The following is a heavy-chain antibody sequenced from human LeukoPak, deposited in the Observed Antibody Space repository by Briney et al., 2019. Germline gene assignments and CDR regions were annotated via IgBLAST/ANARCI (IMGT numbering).Heavy chain of an antibody. J-gene: IGHJ4*02. D-gene: IGHD3-22*01. CDR2: INHSGST. CDR3: VKYDSSGYYRY. CDR1: GGSFSGYY. Sequence: SETLSLTCAVYGGSFSGYYWSWIRQPPGKGLERIGEINHSGSTNYNPSLKSRVTISVDTSKNQFSLKLSSVTAADTAVYYCVKYDSSGYYRYWGQGTLVTVSS. V-gene: IGHV4-34*01.